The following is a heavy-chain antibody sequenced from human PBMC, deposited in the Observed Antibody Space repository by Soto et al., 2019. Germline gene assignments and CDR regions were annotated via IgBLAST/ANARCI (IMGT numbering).Heavy chain of an antibody. Sequence: PSETLSLTCTVSGGSVSSGSYYWSWIRQPPGKGLEWIGYIYYSGSTNYNPSLKSRVTISVDTSKNQFSLKLSSVTAADTAVYYCARLTTVVANWFDPWGQGTLVTVS. CDR3: ARLTTVVANWFDP. V-gene: IGHV4-61*01. D-gene: IGHD4-17*01. CDR2: IYYSGST. J-gene: IGHJ5*02. CDR1: GGSVSSGSYY.